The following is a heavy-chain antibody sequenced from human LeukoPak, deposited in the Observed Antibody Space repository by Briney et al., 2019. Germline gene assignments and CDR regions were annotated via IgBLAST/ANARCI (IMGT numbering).Heavy chain of an antibody. D-gene: IGHD2-2*03. Sequence: PGGSLRLSCAASGFTFSSYAMHWVRQAPGKGLEWVAVISYDGSNKYYADSVKGRFTISRDNSKNTLYLQMNSLRAEDTAVYYCARAEPAGCCSSTSCYYPDYWGQGTLVTVSS. CDR3: ARAEPAGCCSSTSCYYPDY. CDR1: GFTFSSYA. V-gene: IGHV3-30-3*01. J-gene: IGHJ4*02. CDR2: ISYDGSNK.